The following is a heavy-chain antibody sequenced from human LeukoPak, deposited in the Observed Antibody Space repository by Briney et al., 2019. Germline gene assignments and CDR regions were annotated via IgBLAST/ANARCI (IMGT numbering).Heavy chain of an antibody. V-gene: IGHV3-30*18. CDR1: GFAFRTYG. CDR3: AKQRGTDHFFES. J-gene: IGHJ4*02. CDR2: LSYDGNNK. D-gene: IGHD3/OR15-3a*01. Sequence: PGRSLRLSCAASGFAFRTYGMHWVRQAPGKGLGWVAVLSYDGNNKYYADSVKGRFTISRDTSKKTLYLQMNSLRAEDTAVYYCAKQRGTDHFFESLGQGTLVTVFS.